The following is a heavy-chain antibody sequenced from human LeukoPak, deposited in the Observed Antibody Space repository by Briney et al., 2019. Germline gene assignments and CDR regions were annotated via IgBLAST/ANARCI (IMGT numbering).Heavy chain of an antibody. CDR2: ISSSSSTI. CDR1: GFTFSDYW. D-gene: IGHD2-2*01. Sequence: GGSLRLSCAASGFTFSDYWMSWVRQAPGKGLEWVSYISSSSSTIYYADSVKGRFTISRDNAKNSLYLQMNSLRDEDTAVYYCARVVVVVPAAIADYWGQGTLVTVSS. V-gene: IGHV3-48*02. CDR3: ARVVVVVPAAIADY. J-gene: IGHJ4*02.